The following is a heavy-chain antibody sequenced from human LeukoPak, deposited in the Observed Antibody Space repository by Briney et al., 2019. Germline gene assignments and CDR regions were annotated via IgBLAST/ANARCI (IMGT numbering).Heavy chain of an antibody. V-gene: IGHV1-69*13. CDR2: IIPIFGTA. Sequence: ASVKVSCKASGGTFSSYAISWVRQAPGQGLEWMGGIIPIFGTANYAQKFQGRVTITADESTSTAYMELSSLRSEDTAVYYCARGENFGVVIMYYYGMDVWGQGTTVTVSS. CDR1: GGTFSSYA. CDR3: ARGENFGVVIMYYYGMDV. J-gene: IGHJ6*02. D-gene: IGHD3-3*01.